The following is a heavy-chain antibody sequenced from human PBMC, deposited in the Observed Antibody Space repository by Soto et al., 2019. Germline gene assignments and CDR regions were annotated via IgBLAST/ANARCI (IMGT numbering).Heavy chain of an antibody. CDR1: GFTFSSYG. D-gene: IGHD6-19*01. V-gene: IGHV3-30*18. CDR3: AKDSPVAGLYYFDY. J-gene: IGHJ4*02. CDR2: ISYDGSNK. Sequence: QVQLVESGGGVVQPGRSLRLSCAASGFTFSSYGMHWVRQAPGKGLEWVAVISYDGSNKYYADSVKGRFTISRDNSQNTLYLQMNSLRAEDTAVYYCAKDSPVAGLYYFDYWGQGTLGTVSS.